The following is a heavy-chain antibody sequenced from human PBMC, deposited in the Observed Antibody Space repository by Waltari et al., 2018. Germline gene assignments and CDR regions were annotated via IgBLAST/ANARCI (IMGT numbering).Heavy chain of an antibody. Sequence: EGKLVESGGDLAQPGGSLRLSCVASGFSMDTSEMNWVRQAPGKGLEWVAYIDSSGKSTYYGDSVQGRFTISRDNGQNTMFLQMRDLRAEDSGTYFCTTAMITFGGLGYWGQGTPVTVSS. CDR3: TTAMITFGGLGY. D-gene: IGHD3-16*01. CDR1: GFSMDTSE. J-gene: IGHJ4*02. CDR2: IDSSGKST. V-gene: IGHV3-23*05.